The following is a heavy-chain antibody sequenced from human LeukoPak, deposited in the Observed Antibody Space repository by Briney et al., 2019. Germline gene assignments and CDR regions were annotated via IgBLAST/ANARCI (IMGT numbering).Heavy chain of an antibody. Sequence: GESLKISCKGSGYSFNTYWIGWVRQMPGKGLEWMGIIYAGDSDTRYGPSFQGQVTMSVDKSINTAYLQWSSLRASDTAMYFCARRQGCSNTACPPDYWGQGTLVTVSS. D-gene: IGHD2-2*01. V-gene: IGHV5-51*01. CDR3: ARRQGCSNTACPPDY. CDR2: IYAGDSDT. CDR1: GYSFNTYW. J-gene: IGHJ4*02.